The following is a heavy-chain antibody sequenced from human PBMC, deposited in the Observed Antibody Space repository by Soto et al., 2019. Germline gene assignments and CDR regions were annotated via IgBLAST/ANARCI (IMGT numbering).Heavy chain of an antibody. CDR2: TYHSGSV. D-gene: IGHD4-17*01. V-gene: IGHV4-4*08. Sequence: SETLSLTCTVSGVSISSLYWSWFRQSPGKGLEWIGYTYHSGSVNYNPSFKSRVTMSVGSSKSQFSLNLNSVTAADTAVYYCARGVKYGDYSRWFDPWGQGTLVTVSS. CDR3: ARGVKYGDYSRWFDP. J-gene: IGHJ5*02. CDR1: GVSISSLY.